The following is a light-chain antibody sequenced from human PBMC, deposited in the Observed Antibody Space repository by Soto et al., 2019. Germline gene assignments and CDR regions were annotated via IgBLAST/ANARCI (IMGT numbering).Light chain of an antibody. V-gene: IGLV2-14*01. CDR2: GVS. CDR3: SSYKTSSTVVV. J-gene: IGLJ2*01. Sequence: QSALTKPASVSGSPGKSITISCTGTSSDVGGYNYVSWYQQYPGKAPKLMIFGVSDRPSGVSNRFSGSKSGNTASLTISGLQAEDEADYYCSSYKTSSTVVVFGGGTKLTVL. CDR1: SSDVGGYNY.